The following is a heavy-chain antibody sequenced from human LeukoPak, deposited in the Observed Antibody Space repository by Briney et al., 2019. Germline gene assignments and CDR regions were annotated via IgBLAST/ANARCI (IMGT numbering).Heavy chain of an antibody. V-gene: IGHV1-69*04. J-gene: IGHJ4*02. CDR1: GGTFSSYA. CDR3: ARDQDSSSSGDY. D-gene: IGHD6-13*01. CDR2: IIPIFGIA. Sequence: SVKVSCKASGGTFSSYAISWVRQAPGQGLEWMGRIIPIFGIANYAQKFQGRVTIAADKSTSTAYMELSSLRSEDTAVCYCARDQDSSSSGDYWGQGTLVTVSS.